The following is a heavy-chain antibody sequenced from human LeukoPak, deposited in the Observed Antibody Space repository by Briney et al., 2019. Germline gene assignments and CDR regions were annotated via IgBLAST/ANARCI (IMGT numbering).Heavy chain of an antibody. CDR2: IYPGDSDT. V-gene: IGHV5-51*01. J-gene: IGHJ4*02. CDR3: ARHSVYSYGNIDY. CDR1: GYSFTSYW. Sequence: LGESLKISCKGSGYSFTSYWIGWVRQMPGKGLEWMGIIYPGDSDTRYSPSFQGQVTISADKSISTAYLQWSSLKASDTAMYYCARHSVYSYGNIDYWGQGTLVTVSS. D-gene: IGHD5-18*01.